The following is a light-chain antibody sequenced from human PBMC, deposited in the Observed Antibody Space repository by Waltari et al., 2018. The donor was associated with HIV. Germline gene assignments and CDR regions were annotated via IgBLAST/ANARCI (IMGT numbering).Light chain of an antibody. Sequence: DIQMTQSPSSLSASVGDRVTITCQASQDISTYLNWYQQKPGKAPKLLIYDASNLETGVPSRFSGSGSGTDFTFTISCLQPEDIATYYCQQYDSTFGPGTKVDIK. V-gene: IGKV1-33*01. J-gene: IGKJ3*01. CDR1: QDISTY. CDR2: DAS. CDR3: QQYDST.